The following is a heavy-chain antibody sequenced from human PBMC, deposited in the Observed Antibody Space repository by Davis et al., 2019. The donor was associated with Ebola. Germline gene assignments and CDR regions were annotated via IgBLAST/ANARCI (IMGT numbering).Heavy chain of an antibody. D-gene: IGHD6-13*01. CDR3: ARERAAAYVDY. V-gene: IGHV3-21*01. J-gene: IGHJ4*02. CDR2: ISSSSSYI. CDR1: GFTFSSYS. Sequence: GESLKISCAASGFTFSSYSMNWVRQAPGKGLEWVSSISSSSSYIYYADSVKGRFTISRDNAKNSLYLQMNSLRAEDTAVYYCARERAAAYVDYWGQGTLVTVSS.